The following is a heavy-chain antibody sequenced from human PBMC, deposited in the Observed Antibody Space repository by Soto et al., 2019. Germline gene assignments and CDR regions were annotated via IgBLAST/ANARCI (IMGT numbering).Heavy chain of an antibody. CDR3: SRDHSSGGYDY. J-gene: IGHJ4*02. CDR2: ISDDGRT. V-gene: IGHV3-53*01. Sequence: GGSLRLSCVASGFSVDNILMSWVRQAPGKGLQWVSTISDDGRTYYADSVKGRFSLSRDKSRNTLYLQMNRLRVEDTAVYYCSRDHSSGGYDYRGQGSLVTVSS. D-gene: IGHD2-8*02. CDR1: GFSVDNIL.